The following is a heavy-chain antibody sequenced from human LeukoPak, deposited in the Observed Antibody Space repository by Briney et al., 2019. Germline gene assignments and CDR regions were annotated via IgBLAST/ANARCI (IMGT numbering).Heavy chain of an antibody. Sequence: SETLSLTCTVSGGSISSYYWSWIRQPPGKGLEWIGYIYYSGSTNYNPSLKSRVTISVDTSKNQFSLKLSSVTAADTAVYYCARDSGYSSSVYVYWGQGTLVTVSS. CDR3: ARDSGYSSSVYVY. CDR1: GGSISSYY. D-gene: IGHD6-6*01. J-gene: IGHJ4*02. CDR2: IYYSGST. V-gene: IGHV4-59*01.